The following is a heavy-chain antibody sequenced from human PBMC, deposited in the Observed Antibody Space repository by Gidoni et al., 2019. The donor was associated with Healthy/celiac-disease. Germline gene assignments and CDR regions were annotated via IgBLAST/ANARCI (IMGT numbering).Heavy chain of an antibody. CDR3: ARDLWRRVYCSGGSCLPTLDY. D-gene: IGHD2-15*01. J-gene: IGHJ4*02. CDR2: IWYDGSNK. V-gene: IGHV3-33*01. Sequence: QVQLVESGGGVVQPGRSLRLSCAASGFTSSSYGMHWVRQAPGKGLGWVAVIWYDGSNKYYADSVKGRFTISRDNSKNTLYLQMNSLRAEDTAVYYCARDLWRRVYCSGGSCLPTLDYWGQGTLVTVSS. CDR1: GFTSSSYG.